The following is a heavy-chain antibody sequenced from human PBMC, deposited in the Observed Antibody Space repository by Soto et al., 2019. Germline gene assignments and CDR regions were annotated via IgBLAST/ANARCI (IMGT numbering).Heavy chain of an antibody. CDR1: GYTLTSHG. V-gene: IGHV1-18*01. CDR3: ARDLRAYYGDYVGWYFDL. CDR2: ISGHNGNT. Sequence: ASVKVSCKASGYTLTSHGISWVRQAPGQGLEWMGWISGHNGNTNYAQKVQGRVTMTTDTSTSTAYMELRSLRSDDTAVYYCARDLRAYYGDYVGWYFDLWGRGTLVTVSS. D-gene: IGHD4-17*01. J-gene: IGHJ2*01.